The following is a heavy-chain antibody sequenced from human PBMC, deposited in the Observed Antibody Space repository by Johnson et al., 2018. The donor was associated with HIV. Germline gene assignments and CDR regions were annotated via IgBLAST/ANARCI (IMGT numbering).Heavy chain of an antibody. V-gene: IGHV3-15*01. CDR1: GFTFSDAW. D-gene: IGHD1-1*01. CDR2: VKSKTDGGTT. J-gene: IGHJ3*02. Sequence: VQLVESGGGVVRPGGSLRLSCAASGFTFSDAWMNWVRQAPGKGLEWVGRVKSKTDGGTTDYAAPVKGRFTISRDGSKNTLYLQMNSLKTEDTAVYYCTTGLYWNDAFDIWGQGTMVTVSS. CDR3: TTGLYWNDAFDI.